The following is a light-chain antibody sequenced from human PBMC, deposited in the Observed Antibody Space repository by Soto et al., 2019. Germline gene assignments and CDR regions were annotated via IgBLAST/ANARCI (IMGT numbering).Light chain of an antibody. CDR1: QSVRSN. Sequence: IMMTQSPATLSVSPGERATLSCRASQSVRSNLAWYQQKPGQPPRLLIYGASTRATGIPARFSGSGSGTEFTLTISSLQSEDFAVYYCQQYNNWPPTFGQGTKVEIK. CDR3: QQYNNWPPT. V-gene: IGKV3-15*01. J-gene: IGKJ1*01. CDR2: GAS.